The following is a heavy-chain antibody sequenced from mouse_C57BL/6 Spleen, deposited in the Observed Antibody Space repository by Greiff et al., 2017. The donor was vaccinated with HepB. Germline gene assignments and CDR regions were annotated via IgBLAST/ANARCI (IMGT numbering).Heavy chain of an antibody. CDR1: GYTFTSYG. V-gene: IGHV1-81*01. J-gene: IGHJ2*01. D-gene: IGHD1-1*01. CDR3: ANYGSSYFDY. CDR2: IYPRSGNT. Sequence: QVQLKQSGAELARPGASVKLSCKASGYTFTSYGICWVKQRTGQGLEWIGEIYPRSGNTYYNEKFKGKATLTADKSSSKAYMELRSLTSEDSAVYCCANYGSSYFDYWGQGTTLTVSS.